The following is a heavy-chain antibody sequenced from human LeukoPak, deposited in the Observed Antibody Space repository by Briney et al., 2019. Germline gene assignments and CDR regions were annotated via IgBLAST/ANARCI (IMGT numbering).Heavy chain of an antibody. J-gene: IGHJ4*02. Sequence: PGGSLRLSCVASGFTFSSFEVTWVRQAPGKGLEWVSVIYSGGSTYYADSVKGRFTISRDNSKNTLYLQMNSLRAEDTAVYYCARYYGSGSYRARFDYWGQGTLVTVSS. CDR3: ARYYGSGSYRARFDY. CDR1: GFTFSSFE. CDR2: IYSGGST. V-gene: IGHV3-66*01. D-gene: IGHD3-10*01.